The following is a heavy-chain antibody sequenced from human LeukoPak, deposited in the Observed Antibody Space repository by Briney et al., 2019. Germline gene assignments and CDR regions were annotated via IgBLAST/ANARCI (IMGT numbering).Heavy chain of an antibody. D-gene: IGHD3-3*01. CDR3: ARGQPLSRYVDRSGYPNDAFDI. CDR1: GGSISSYY. V-gene: IGHV4-59*01. J-gene: IGHJ3*02. Sequence: SETLSLTCTVSGGSISSYYWSWIRQPPGKGLEWIGYIYYSGSTNYNPSLKSRVTISVDTSKNQFSLKLSSVTAADTAVYYCARGQPLSRYVDRSGYPNDAFDIWGQGTMVTVSS. CDR2: IYYSGST.